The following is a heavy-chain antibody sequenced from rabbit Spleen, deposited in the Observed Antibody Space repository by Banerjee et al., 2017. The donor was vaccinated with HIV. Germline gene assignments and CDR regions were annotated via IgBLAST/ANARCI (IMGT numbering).Heavy chain of an antibody. Sequence: QSLEESGGALVTPGGTLTLTCKASGIDFSSAHYMCWVRQAPGKGLELIAWISTRDGSTYYASWVNGRFTISRSTSLNTVDLKMTSLTAADTATYFCARDLAGVIGWNFNLWGPGTLVTV. CDR3: ARDLAGVIGWNFNL. CDR1: GIDFSSAHY. J-gene: IGHJ4*01. CDR2: ISTRDGST. V-gene: IGHV1S43*01. D-gene: IGHD4-1*01.